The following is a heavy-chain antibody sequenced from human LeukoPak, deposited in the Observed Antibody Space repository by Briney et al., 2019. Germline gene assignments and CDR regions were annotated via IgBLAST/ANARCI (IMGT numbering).Heavy chain of an antibody. CDR1: GGTFSSYA. CDR2: IIPIFGTA. CDR3: ARGLTYYDFWSGSSGFDP. D-gene: IGHD3-3*01. Sequence: SVKVSCKASGGTFSSYAISWVRQAPGQGLEWMGGIIPIFGTANYAQKFQGRVTITADESTSTAYMELSSLRSEDTAVYYCARGLTYYDFWSGSSGFDPWGQGTLVTVSS. V-gene: IGHV1-69*13. J-gene: IGHJ5*02.